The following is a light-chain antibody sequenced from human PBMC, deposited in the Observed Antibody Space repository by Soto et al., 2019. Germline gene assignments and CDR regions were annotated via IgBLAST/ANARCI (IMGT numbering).Light chain of an antibody. CDR2: GAS. V-gene: IGKV3-15*01. CDR3: QQRSNWPLT. J-gene: IGKJ4*01. Sequence: EIVMTQSPATLSVSPGGRATLSCRASQTISGTLAWYQQKPGQAPRLLIHGASTRAPGFPARFSGSGSGTEFTLTISSLQSEDFAVYYCQQRSNWPLTFGGGTKVDIK. CDR1: QTISGT.